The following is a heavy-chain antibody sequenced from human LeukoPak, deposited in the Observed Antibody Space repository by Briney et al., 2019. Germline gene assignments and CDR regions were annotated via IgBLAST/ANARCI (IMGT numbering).Heavy chain of an antibody. CDR1: GFTFNNYG. Sequence: GGSLRLSCAASGFTFNNYGMHWVRQAPGKGLEWVALISHDGSKKYYADSVKGRFTISRDNSKNTLYLQMNSLRAEDTAVYYCAKVRYSSPWYPFDYWGQGTLVTVSS. V-gene: IGHV3-30*18. CDR3: AKVRYSSPWYPFDY. D-gene: IGHD6-13*01. J-gene: IGHJ4*02. CDR2: ISHDGSKK.